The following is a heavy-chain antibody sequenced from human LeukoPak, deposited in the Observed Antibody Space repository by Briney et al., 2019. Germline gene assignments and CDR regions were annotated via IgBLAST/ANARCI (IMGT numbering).Heavy chain of an antibody. J-gene: IGHJ6*02. V-gene: IGHV4-30-4*01. CDR3: ARVSSSGYHHRVYYYYGMDV. Sequence: PSQTLSLTCTVSGGSISSGDYYWSRIRQPPGKGLEWIGYIYYSGSTYYNPSLKSRVTISVDTSKNQFSLKLSSVTAADTAVYYCARVSSSGYHHRVYYYYGMDVWGQGTTVTVSS. D-gene: IGHD3-22*01. CDR1: GGSISSGDYY. CDR2: IYYSGST.